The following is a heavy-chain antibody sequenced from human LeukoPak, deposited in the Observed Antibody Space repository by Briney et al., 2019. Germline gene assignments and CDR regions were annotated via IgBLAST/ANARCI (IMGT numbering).Heavy chain of an antibody. CDR3: ARGGYTYGHDYYYYYYMDV. CDR1: GYSFTSYW. D-gene: IGHD5-18*01. Sequence: GESLKISCKGSGYSFTSYWIGWVRQMPGKGLEWMGIIYPGDSDTRYSPSFQGQVTISADKSISTAYLQWSSLKASDTAMYYCARGGYTYGHDYYYYYYMDVWGKGTTVTIS. V-gene: IGHV5-51*01. J-gene: IGHJ6*03. CDR2: IYPGDSDT.